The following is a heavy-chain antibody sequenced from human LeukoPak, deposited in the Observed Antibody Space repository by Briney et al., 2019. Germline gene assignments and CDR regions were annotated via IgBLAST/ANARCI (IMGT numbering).Heavy chain of an antibody. CDR3: ARESPHTFYFDY. J-gene: IGHJ4*02. D-gene: IGHD3-16*01. Sequence: GASVKVSCKASGCSFTTYHIHWVRQAPGQGLEWMGIIKDSGTTIYPQKFQGRVTMTRDTSTSTVYMEVSSLRSEDTAVYYCARESPHTFYFDYWGQGTLVTVSS. CDR1: GCSFTTYH. V-gene: IGHV1-46*01. CDR2: IKDSGTT.